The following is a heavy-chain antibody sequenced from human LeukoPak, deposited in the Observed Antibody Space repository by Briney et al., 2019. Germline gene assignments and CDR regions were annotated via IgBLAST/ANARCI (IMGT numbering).Heavy chain of an antibody. D-gene: IGHD3-10*01. V-gene: IGHV4-34*01. J-gene: IGHJ4*02. CDR3: ARAEVRGVQGY. Sequence: SETLSLTCAVYGGSFSGYYWSWIRQPPGKGLEWIGEINHSGSTNYNPSLKSRVTISVDTSKNQFSLKLSSVTAADTAVHYCARAEVRGVQGYWGQGTLVTVSS. CDR2: INHSGST. CDR1: GGSFSGYY.